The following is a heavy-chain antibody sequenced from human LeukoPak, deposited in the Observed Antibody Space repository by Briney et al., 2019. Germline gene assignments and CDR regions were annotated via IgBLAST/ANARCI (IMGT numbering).Heavy chain of an antibody. D-gene: IGHD3-10*01. CDR3: AKVYVLWFGELVV. J-gene: IGHJ4*02. CDR2: ISGSGGST. Sequence: GGSLRLSCAASGFTFSSYGMHWVRQAPGKGLEWVSAISGSGGSTYYADSVKGRFTISRDNSKNTLYLQMNSLRAEDTAVYYCAKVYVLWFGELVVWGQGTLVTVSS. CDR1: GFTFSSYG. V-gene: IGHV3-23*01.